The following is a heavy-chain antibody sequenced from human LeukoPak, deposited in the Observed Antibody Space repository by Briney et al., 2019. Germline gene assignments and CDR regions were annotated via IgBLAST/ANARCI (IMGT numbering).Heavy chain of an antibody. CDR1: GFTFSSYG. J-gene: IGHJ6*02. D-gene: IGHD3-9*01. CDR3: AKGLAKLRYFDWLYYGMDV. CDR2: IRYDGSNK. V-gene: IGHV3-30*02. Sequence: GGSLRLSCAASGFTFSSYGMHWVRQAPGKGLEWVAFIRYDGSNKYYADSVRGRFTISRDNSKNTLYLQMNSLRAEDTAVYYCAKGLAKLRYFDWLYYGMDVWGQGTTVTVSS.